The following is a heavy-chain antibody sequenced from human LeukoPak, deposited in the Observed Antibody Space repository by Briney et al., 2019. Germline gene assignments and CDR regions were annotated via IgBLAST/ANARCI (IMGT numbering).Heavy chain of an antibody. V-gene: IGHV3-7*01. CDR1: GFIFGSYW. D-gene: IGHD1-26*01. J-gene: IGHJ4*02. Sequence: GGSLRLSCAASGFIFGSYWMNWVRQAPGKGLEWVANIKQGGSEKYYVDSVKGRFTISRDNAKNSLYLQMNSLRAEDTAVYYCARDQGGSYCDYWGQGTLVTVSS. CDR2: IKQGGSEK. CDR3: ARDQGGSYCDY.